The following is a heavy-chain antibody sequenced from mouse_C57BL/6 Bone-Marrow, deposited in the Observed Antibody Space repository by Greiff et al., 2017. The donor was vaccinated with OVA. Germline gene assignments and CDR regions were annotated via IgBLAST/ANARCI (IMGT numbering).Heavy chain of an antibody. Sequence: QVQLQQSGAELARPGASVKLSCKASCYTFTSYGISWVKQRTGQGLEWIGEIYPRSGNTYYNEKFKGKATLTADKSSSTAYMELRSLTSEDSAVYFCARSKVYDGDFFYWYFDVWGTGTTVTVSS. CDR2: IYPRSGNT. V-gene: IGHV1-81*01. J-gene: IGHJ1*03. CDR1: CYTFTSYG. CDR3: ARSKVYDGDFFYWYFDV. D-gene: IGHD2-3*01.